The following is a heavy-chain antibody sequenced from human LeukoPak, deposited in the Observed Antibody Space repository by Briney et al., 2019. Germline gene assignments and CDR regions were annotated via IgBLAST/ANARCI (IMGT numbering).Heavy chain of an antibody. D-gene: IGHD4-23*01. CDR3: AKALLSGTVVTPSDY. J-gene: IGHJ4*02. CDR1: GFTFGDYA. CDR2: ISGSGGST. Sequence: PGGSLRLSCTASGFTFGDYAMSWVRQAPGKGLEWVSAISGSGGSTYYADSVKGRFTISRDNSKDTLYLQMNSLRAEDTAVYYCAKALLSGTVVTPSDYWGQGTLVTVSS. V-gene: IGHV3-23*01.